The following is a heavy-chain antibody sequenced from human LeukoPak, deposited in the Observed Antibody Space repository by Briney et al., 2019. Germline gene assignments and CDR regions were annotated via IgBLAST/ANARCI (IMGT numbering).Heavy chain of an antibody. V-gene: IGHV1-2*02. D-gene: IGHD2-2*01. CDR2: INPNSGGT. J-gene: IGHJ5*02. CDR1: GYTYTGYY. CDR3: ARYCSCTSCFNWFDP. Sequence: GASVKVSCKASGYTYTGYYMHWVRQAPGQGLEWMGWINPNSGGTNYAQKFQGRVTMTRDTSISTAYMELSRLRSDDTAVYYCARYCSCTSCFNWFDPWGQGTLVTVSS.